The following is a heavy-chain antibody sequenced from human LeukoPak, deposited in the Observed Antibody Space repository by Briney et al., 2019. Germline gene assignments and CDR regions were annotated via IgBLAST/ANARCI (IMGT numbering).Heavy chain of an antibody. CDR3: AKGAYYAD. J-gene: IGHJ4*02. Sequence: GGSLRLSCAASGFTFNSYSMNWVRQAPGKGLEWVAVISYDGSNKYYADSVKGRFTISRDNSKNTLYLQMNSLRAEDTAVYYCAKGAYYADWGQGTLVTVSS. D-gene: IGHD3-3*01. CDR1: GFTFNSYS. CDR2: ISYDGSNK. V-gene: IGHV3-30*18.